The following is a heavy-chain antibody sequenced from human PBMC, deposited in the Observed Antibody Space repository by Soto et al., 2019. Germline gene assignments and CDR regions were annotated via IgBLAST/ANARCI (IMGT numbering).Heavy chain of an antibody. CDR3: ARDPSYDYVWGSTVEY. CDR2: ISYDGGNK. CDR1: GFTFSSYA. J-gene: IGHJ4*02. V-gene: IGHV3-30-3*01. D-gene: IGHD3-16*01. Sequence: QVQLVESGGGVVQPGRSLRLSCAASGFTFSSYAMHWVRQAPGKGLEWVAVISYDGGNKYYADSVKGRVTISRDNSKNTLYLQMNSLRAKDKNVYYCARDPSYDYVWGSTVEYWGPGTRVTV.